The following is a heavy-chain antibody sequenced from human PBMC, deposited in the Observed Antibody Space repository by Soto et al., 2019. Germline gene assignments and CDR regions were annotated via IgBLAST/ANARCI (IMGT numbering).Heavy chain of an antibody. CDR3: ARDLPQTHCTNGVCYIGSWFDP. D-gene: IGHD2-8*01. J-gene: IGHJ5*02. CDR2: IKQDGSEK. V-gene: IGHV3-7*03. CDR1: GFTFSSYW. Sequence: PGGSLRLSCAASGFTFSSYWMSWVRQAPGKGLEWVANIKQDGSEKYYVDSVKGRFTISRDNAKNSLYLQMNSLRAEDTAVYYCARDLPQTHCTNGVCYIGSWFDPWGQGTLVTVSS.